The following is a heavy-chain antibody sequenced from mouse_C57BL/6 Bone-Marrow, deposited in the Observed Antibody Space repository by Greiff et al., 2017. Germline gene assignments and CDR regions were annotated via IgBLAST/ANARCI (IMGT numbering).Heavy chain of an antibody. CDR3: ARHEESRLRQGDYAMDY. CDR1: GYTFTEYT. V-gene: IGHV1-62-2*01. CDR2: FYPGSGSI. D-gene: IGHD2-4*01. J-gene: IGHJ4*01. Sequence: QVQLQQSGAELVKPGASVKLSCKASGYTFTEYTIHWVKQRSGQGLEWIGWFYPGSGSIKYNEKFKDKATLTADKSSCTVYMELSRLTSEDSAVYFCARHEESRLRQGDYAMDYWGQGTSVTVSS.